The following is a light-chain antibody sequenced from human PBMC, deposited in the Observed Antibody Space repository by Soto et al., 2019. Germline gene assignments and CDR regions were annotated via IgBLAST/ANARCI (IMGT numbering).Light chain of an antibody. CDR2: GAS. V-gene: IGKV3-20*01. CDR1: QSVSSIF. CDR3: QQYGSSPRT. J-gene: IGKJ1*01. Sequence: EIVLTQSPGTLSLSPGERATLSCRASQSVSSIFLAWYPQKPGQAPRLLIYGASNRATGFPDRFSGSGSGTDFTLTITRLEPEDFAVYFCQQYGSSPRTFGQVTKGDIK.